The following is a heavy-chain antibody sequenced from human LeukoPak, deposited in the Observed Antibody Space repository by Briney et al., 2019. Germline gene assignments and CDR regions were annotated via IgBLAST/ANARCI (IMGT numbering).Heavy chain of an antibody. Sequence: ASVKVSCKASGYIFTTYDINWVRQASGQGLEWMGWMNPKTGSTAYAQKFQDRVTMTRDTSIEPAYLEMSSLTYEDTAMYYCARVFGGREIGFWGQGTQVTVSS. CDR1: GYIFTTYD. V-gene: IGHV1-8*01. D-gene: IGHD3-3*01. CDR3: ARVFGGREIGF. J-gene: IGHJ4*02. CDR2: MNPKTGST.